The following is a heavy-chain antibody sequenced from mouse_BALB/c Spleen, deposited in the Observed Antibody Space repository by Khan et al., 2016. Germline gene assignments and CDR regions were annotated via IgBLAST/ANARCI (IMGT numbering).Heavy chain of an antibody. CDR1: GYDFTRYW. CDR2: INPDSSTT. CDR3: ASTFWYFDV. V-gene: IGHV4-1*02. Sequence: EVKLLESGAGLVQPGGSLKLSCAASGYDFTRYWMRWVRQAPGKGLEWIGEINPDSSTTNYTPSLKDKFTISMDNYTNTLYLQLSNLKSEDTALYCCASTFWYFDVWGAGTTVTVSS. J-gene: IGHJ1*01.